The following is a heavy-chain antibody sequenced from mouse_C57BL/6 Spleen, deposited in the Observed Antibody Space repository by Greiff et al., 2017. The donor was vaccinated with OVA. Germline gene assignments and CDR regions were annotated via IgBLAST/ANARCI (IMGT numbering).Heavy chain of an antibody. CDR1: GYTFTSYW. CDR2: IDPSDSET. Sequence: QVQLQQPGAELVRPGSSVKLSCKASGYTFTSYWMHWVKQRPIQGLEWIGNIDPSDSETHYNQKFKDKATLTVDKSSSTAYMQLSSLTSEDSAVYYCARNYYYGSSIFDYWGQGTTLTVSS. D-gene: IGHD1-1*01. V-gene: IGHV1-52*01. J-gene: IGHJ2*01. CDR3: ARNYYYGSSIFDY.